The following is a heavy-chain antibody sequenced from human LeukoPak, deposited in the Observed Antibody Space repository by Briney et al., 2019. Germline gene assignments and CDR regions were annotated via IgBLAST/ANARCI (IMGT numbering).Heavy chain of an antibody. V-gene: IGHV3-21*01. CDR1: GFTFSSYS. D-gene: IGHD2-2*01. CDR2: ISSSSSYI. CDR3: ARSYAVVVVPAASHN. J-gene: IGHJ4*02. Sequence: GGSLRLSCAASGFTFSSYSMNWVRQAPGKGLEWVSSISSSSSYIYYADSVKGRFTISRDNPKNSLYLQMNSLRAEDTAVYYCARSYAVVVVPAASHNWGQGTLVTVSS.